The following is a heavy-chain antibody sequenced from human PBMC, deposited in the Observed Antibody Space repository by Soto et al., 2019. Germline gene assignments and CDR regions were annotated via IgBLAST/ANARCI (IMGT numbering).Heavy chain of an antibody. Sequence: PSETLSLTCAVSGGSISSGGYAWAWIRQPPGKGLEWVGYIYQSGSTYYNPSLKSRVTIAADRSKNQFSLNLASVTAADTAVYYCASSYSGGDAYSDYWGQGTVVTVSS. CDR3: ASSYSGGDAYSDY. J-gene: IGHJ4*02. CDR2: IYQSGST. V-gene: IGHV4-30-2*01. CDR1: GGSISSGGYA. D-gene: IGHD2-21*02.